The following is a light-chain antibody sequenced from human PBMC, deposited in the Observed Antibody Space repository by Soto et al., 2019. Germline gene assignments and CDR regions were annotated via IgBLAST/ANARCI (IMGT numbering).Light chain of an antibody. V-gene: IGKV3-11*01. CDR1: QSVTNY. Sequence: IVLIQSPDTLSLSPGERATLSCRASQSVTNYIAWYQQRPGQAPRLLIYDASNRASGVPARFSGSGSGTDFTLTISDLEPADFGLYYCQQRLNWPPGFGQGTKVDIK. CDR2: DAS. J-gene: IGKJ1*01. CDR3: QQRLNWPPG.